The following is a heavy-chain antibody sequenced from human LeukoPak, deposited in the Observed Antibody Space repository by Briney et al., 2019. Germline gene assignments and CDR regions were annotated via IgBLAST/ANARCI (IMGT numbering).Heavy chain of an antibody. CDR2: INPNSGGT. V-gene: IGHV1-2*02. CDR3: ARDLVATSILGFDY. Sequence: VASVKVSCKASGYTSTGYYMHWVRQAPGQGLEWMGWINPNSGGTNYAQKFQGRVTMTRDTSISTAYMELSRLRSDDTAVYYCARDLVATSILGFDYWGQGTLVTVSS. J-gene: IGHJ4*02. CDR1: GYTSTGYY. D-gene: IGHD5-12*01.